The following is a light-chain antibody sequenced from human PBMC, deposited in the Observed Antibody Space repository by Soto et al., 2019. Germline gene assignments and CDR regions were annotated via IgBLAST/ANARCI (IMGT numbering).Light chain of an antibody. J-gene: IGLJ2*01. CDR2: DVS. CDR3: SSYSSSSTLLL. V-gene: IGLV2-14*01. CDR1: GSDIGTYNY. Sequence: QSVLTQPASVSGSPGQSITISCTGTGSDIGTYNYVSWYQHHPGKVPKLMIYDVSNRPSGVSNRFSGSKSGNTASLTISGLQAEDEADYYCSSYSSSSTLLLFGGGTKLTVL.